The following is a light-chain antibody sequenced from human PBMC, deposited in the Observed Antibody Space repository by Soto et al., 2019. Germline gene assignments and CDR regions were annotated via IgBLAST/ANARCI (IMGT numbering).Light chain of an antibody. CDR2: GAS. J-gene: IGKJ2*01. V-gene: IGKV3-15*01. CDR3: QQYNNWPYT. Sequence: EIVMTQSPATLSVSPGERATISCRASQSVSSTLAWYQQKPGQAPRLLIYGASVRAPGIPARFSGGGSGTDFTLTISNLQSEDFAIYYCQQYNNWPYTFGQGTKLEIK. CDR1: QSVSST.